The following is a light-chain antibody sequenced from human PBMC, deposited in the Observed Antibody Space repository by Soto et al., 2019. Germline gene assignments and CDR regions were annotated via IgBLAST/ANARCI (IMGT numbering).Light chain of an antibody. CDR3: QQYHNWWT. CDR1: QSVSSN. Sequence: EIVMTHSPATLSVSPGERATLSCRASQSVSSNLAWYQQKPGQAPRLLIYGASTRVTGIPARFSGSGSGTEFTLTISSLQSEDFAVYYCQQYHNWWTFGQGTKVDIK. J-gene: IGKJ1*01. CDR2: GAS. V-gene: IGKV3-15*01.